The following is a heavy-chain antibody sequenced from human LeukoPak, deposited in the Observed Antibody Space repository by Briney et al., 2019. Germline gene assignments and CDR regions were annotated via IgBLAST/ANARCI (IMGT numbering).Heavy chain of an antibody. D-gene: IGHD4-17*01. V-gene: IGHV3-21*01. Sequence: GGSLRLSCAASGFTFSSYSMNWVRQAPGKGLEWVSSISSSSSYIYYADSVKGRFTISRDNAKNSLYLQMNSLRAEDTAVYYCARDPRFGDAPDAFDIWGQGTMVTVSS. CDR2: ISSSSSYI. J-gene: IGHJ3*02. CDR1: GFTFSSYS. CDR3: ARDPRFGDAPDAFDI.